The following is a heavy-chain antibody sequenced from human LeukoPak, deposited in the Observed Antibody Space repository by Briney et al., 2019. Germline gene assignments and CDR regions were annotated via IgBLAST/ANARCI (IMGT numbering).Heavy chain of an antibody. D-gene: IGHD4-17*01. J-gene: IGHJ4*02. Sequence: GGSLRLSCAASGFTFSSYAMSWVRQAPGKGLEWVSALSGSGYNTYYADSVKGRFTISRDNSKNTLYLQMSSLRAEDTAVYYCAKATTVTFDYWGQGTQVTVSS. CDR1: GFTFSSYA. CDR3: AKATTVTFDY. V-gene: IGHV3-23*01. CDR2: LSGSGYNT.